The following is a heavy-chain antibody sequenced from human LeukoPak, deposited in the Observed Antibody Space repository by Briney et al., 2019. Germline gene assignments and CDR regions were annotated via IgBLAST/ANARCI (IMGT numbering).Heavy chain of an antibody. D-gene: IGHD2-2*01. Sequence: ASVKVSCKASGYTFTGYGISWVRQAPGQGLEWMGWISAYNGNTNYAQKLQGRVTMTTDTSTSTAYMELRSLRSDDTAVYYCAREGYCSSTSCYLFDYWGQGTLVTVSS. CDR1: GYTFTGYG. CDR3: AREGYCSSTSCYLFDY. J-gene: IGHJ4*02. CDR2: ISAYNGNT. V-gene: IGHV1-18*01.